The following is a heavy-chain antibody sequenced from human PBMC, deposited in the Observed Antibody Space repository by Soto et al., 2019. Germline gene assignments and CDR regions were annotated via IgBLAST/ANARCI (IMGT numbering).Heavy chain of an antibody. V-gene: IGHV1-69*01. J-gene: IGHJ4*02. CDR2: IIPMFGTA. CDR1: A. D-gene: IGHD5-18*01. Sequence: AISWDRQAPGQGLEWMGGIIPMFGTANYAQRFQDRVTITADESTNTVYMELSSLRSEDTAVYFCASGIQLWLRRINNGYSGWGQGTLVTVYS. CDR3: ASGIQLWLRRINNGYSG.